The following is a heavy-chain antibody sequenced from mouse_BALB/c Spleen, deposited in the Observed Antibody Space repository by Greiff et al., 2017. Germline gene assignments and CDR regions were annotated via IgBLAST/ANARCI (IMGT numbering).Heavy chain of an antibody. CDR3: ASQTALGVDY. V-gene: IGHV3-2*02. J-gene: IGHJ2*01. CDR2: ISYSGST. D-gene: IGHD4-1*01. CDR1: GYSITSDYA. Sequence: DVQLQESGPGLVKPSQSLSLTCTVTGYSITSDYAWNWIRQFPGNKLEWMGYISYSGSTSYNPSLKSRISITRDTSKNQFFLQLNSVTTEDTATYYCASQTALGVDYWGQGTTLTVSS.